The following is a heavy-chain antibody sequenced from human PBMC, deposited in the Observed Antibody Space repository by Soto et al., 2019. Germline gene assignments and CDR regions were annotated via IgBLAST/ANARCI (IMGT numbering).Heavy chain of an antibody. Sequence: QVQLQESGPGLVKPSQTLSLTCTVSGGSIVNGAYYWSWIRQHPGKGLEWIGYIHYSGSTNSNPSLKSRVTISVDTSKNQFSLKLSSVTAADTAVYYCARGGYCSRTSCPPTDPWGQGNLVTVSS. CDR1: GGSIVNGAYY. J-gene: IGHJ5*02. CDR2: IHYSGST. CDR3: ARGGYCSRTSCPPTDP. V-gene: IGHV4-31*03. D-gene: IGHD2-2*03.